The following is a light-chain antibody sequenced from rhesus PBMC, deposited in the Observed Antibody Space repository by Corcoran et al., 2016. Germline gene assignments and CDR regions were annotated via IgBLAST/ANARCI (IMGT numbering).Light chain of an antibody. CDR3: QQYSSSPYS. V-gene: IGKV1-22*01. CDR1: QSISSW. J-gene: IGKJ2*01. Sequence: DIQMTQSPSSLSASVGDTVTITCRASQSISSWLAWYQQKPGKAPKLLIHMASSLESGVPSRFSGSGSGTDFTLTISSLQSEDFATYHCQQYSSSPYSFGQGTKVEIK. CDR2: MAS.